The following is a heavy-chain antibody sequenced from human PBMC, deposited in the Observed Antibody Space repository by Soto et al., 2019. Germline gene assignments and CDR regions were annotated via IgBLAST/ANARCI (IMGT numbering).Heavy chain of an antibody. CDR1: GFKFDDYM. V-gene: IGHV3-43*01. D-gene: IGHD2-15*01. CDR2: ISWDGGSI. J-gene: IGHJ5*01. CDR3: AKEGNGGSSLDS. Sequence: GGSLRLSCEASGFKFDDYMMHWVRQAPGKGLEWISLISWDGGSIDYADSIKGRFTVSRDNSKTSLYLHMHSLTSDDTAFYFCAKEGNGGSSLDSWGQGTLVTVSS.